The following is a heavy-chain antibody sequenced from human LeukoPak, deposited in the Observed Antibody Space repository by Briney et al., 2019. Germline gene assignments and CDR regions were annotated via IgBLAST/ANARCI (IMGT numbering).Heavy chain of an antibody. Sequence: SETLSLTCTVSGGSVSSDYYWGWIRQPPGKGLEWIGSICSGGNTCYNPSLKSRVTISVDTSKNQFSLKLSSVTAADTAVYYCARAAGITIFGVGGEDYFDYWGQGTLVTVSS. J-gene: IGHJ4*02. V-gene: IGHV4-39*07. CDR1: GGSVSSDYY. CDR3: ARAAGITIFGVGGEDYFDY. D-gene: IGHD3-3*01. CDR2: ICSGGNT.